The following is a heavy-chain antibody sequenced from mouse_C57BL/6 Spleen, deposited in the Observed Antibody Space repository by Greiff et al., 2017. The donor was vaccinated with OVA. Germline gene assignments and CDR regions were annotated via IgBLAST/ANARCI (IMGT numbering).Heavy chain of an antibody. CDR2: IYPGSGST. J-gene: IGHJ2*01. V-gene: IGHV1-55*01. D-gene: IGHD1-1*01. CDR1: GYTFTSYW. CDR3: ERSEYYGSSCGY. Sequence: QVQLQQPGAELVKPGASVKMSCKASGYTFTSYWITWVKQRPGQGLEWIGDIYPGSGSTNYNEKFKSKATLTVDTSSSTAYMQLSSLTSEDAAVYYCERSEYYGSSCGYWGQGTTLTVSS.